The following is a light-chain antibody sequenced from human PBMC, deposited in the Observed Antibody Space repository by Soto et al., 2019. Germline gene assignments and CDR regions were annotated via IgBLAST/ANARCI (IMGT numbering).Light chain of an antibody. CDR3: QTWDTGIQV. V-gene: IGLV4-69*01. Sequence: QSVLTQSPSASASPGASVKLTCTLSSGHSTYTIAWHQQHPGKGPRYLMRLKNDGSHTKGDGIPDRFSGSSFGAERYLTISSLQSEDEADYYYQTWDTGIQVFGAGTKLTVL. CDR1: SGHSTYT. J-gene: IGLJ2*01. CDR2: LKNDGSH.